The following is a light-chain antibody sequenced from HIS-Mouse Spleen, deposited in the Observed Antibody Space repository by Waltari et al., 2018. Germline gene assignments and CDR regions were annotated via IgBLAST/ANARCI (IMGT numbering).Light chain of an antibody. CDR1: ALPKY. V-gene: IGLV3-10*01. Sequence: SYELTQPPSVSVSPGQTASIPCSGDALPKYAYWYQQKSGQAPVLVIYEDSKRPSGIPERFSGSSSGTMATLTISGAQVEDEADYYCYSTDSSGNHRVFGGGTKLTVL. J-gene: IGLJ2*01. CDR3: YSTDSSGNHRV. CDR2: EDS.